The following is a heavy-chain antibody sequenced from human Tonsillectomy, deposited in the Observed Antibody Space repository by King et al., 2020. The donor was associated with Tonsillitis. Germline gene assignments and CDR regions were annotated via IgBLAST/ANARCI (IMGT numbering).Heavy chain of an antibody. CDR3: AKDRARIVSPTGSMDY. J-gene: IGHJ4*02. CDR1: GFTFDDYA. V-gene: IGHV3-9*01. CDR2: ISWNSGSI. Sequence: VQLVESGGGLVQPGRSLRLSCAASGFTFDDYAMYWVRQAPGKGLEWVSGISWNSGSIGYEDSVKGRFTISRDNAKNSLYLQMNSLRAEDTALYYCAKDRARIVSPTGSMDYWGQGTLVTVSS. D-gene: IGHD2-15*01.